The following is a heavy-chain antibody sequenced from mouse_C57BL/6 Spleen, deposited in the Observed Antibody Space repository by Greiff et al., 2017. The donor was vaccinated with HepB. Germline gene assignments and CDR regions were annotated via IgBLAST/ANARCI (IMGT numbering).Heavy chain of an antibody. CDR3: TGGDYGRAGYFDV. V-gene: IGHV14-1*01. D-gene: IGHD1-1*01. J-gene: IGHJ1*03. Sequence: EVQLQQSGAELVRPGASVKLSCTASGFNIKDYYMHWVKQRPEQGLEWIGRIDPEDGDTEYAPKFQGKATMTADTSSNTAYLQLSSLTSEDTAVYYCTGGDYGRAGYFDVWGTGTTVTVSS. CDR1: GFNIKDYY. CDR2: IDPEDGDT.